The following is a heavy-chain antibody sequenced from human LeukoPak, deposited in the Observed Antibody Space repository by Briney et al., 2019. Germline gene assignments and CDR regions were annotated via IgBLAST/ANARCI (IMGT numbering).Heavy chain of an antibody. D-gene: IGHD3-22*01. CDR2: ISSSSSYI. V-gene: IGHV3-21*01. CDR1: GFTFSSYS. Sequence: GGSLRLSCAASGFTFSSYSMNWVRQAPGKGLEWVSSISSSSSYIYYADSVKGRFTISRDNSKNTLYLQMNSLRAEDTAVYYCARGPYYYDSSGYQEGYFDYWGQGTLVTVSS. J-gene: IGHJ4*02. CDR3: ARGPYYYDSSGYQEGYFDY.